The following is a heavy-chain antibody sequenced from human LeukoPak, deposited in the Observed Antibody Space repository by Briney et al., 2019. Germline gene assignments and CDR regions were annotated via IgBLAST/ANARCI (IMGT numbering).Heavy chain of an antibody. V-gene: IGHV1-69*01. CDR2: IIPIFGTA. Sequence: ASVKVSCKASGGTFSSYAISWVRQAPGQGLEWMGGIIPIFGTANYAQKSQGRVTITADESTSTAYMELSSLRSEDTAVYYCARPYDSSGYYYFGYWGQGTLVTVSS. J-gene: IGHJ4*02. D-gene: IGHD3-22*01. CDR3: ARPYDSSGYYYFGY. CDR1: GGTFSSYA.